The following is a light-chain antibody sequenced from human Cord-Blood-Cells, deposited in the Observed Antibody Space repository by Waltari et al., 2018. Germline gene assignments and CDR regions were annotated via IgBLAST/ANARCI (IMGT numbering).Light chain of an antibody. J-gene: IGLJ3*02. CDR1: SIDAGSYNL. CDR2: EGS. CDR3: CSYAGSSTWV. Sequence: QSALTQPASASGSPGQSITISSTGTSIDAGSYNLVSWYQQHPGKAPKLMIYEGSKRPSGVSNRFSGSKSGNTASLTISGLQAEDEADYYCCSYAGSSTWVFGGGTKLTVL. V-gene: IGLV2-23*01.